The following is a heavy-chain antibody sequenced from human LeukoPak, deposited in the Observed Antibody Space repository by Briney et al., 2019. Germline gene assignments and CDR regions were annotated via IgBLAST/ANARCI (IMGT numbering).Heavy chain of an antibody. CDR2: IYYSGST. J-gene: IGHJ4*02. CDR1: GGSISSSSYY. Sequence: SETLSLTCTVSGGSISSSSYYWGWIRQPPGKGLEWIGSIYYSGSTYYNPSLKSRVTISVDTSKNQFSLKLSSVTAADTAVYYCARFNTAMALDYWGQGTLVTVSS. V-gene: IGHV4-39*07. CDR3: ARFNTAMALDY. D-gene: IGHD5-18*01.